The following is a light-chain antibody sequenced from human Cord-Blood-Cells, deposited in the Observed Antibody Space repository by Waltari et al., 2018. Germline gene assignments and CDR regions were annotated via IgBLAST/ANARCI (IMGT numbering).Light chain of an antibody. V-gene: IGLV3-21*04. Sequence: SYVLTQPPSVSVAPGKPARITCGGNNIGSKSVHWYQQKPGQAPVLVIYYDSDWPSGIPERFSGSNSGNTATLTISRVEAGDEADYYCQVWDSSSDHPVFGGGTKLTVL. CDR2: YDS. CDR3: QVWDSSSDHPV. J-gene: IGLJ3*02. CDR1: NIGSKS.